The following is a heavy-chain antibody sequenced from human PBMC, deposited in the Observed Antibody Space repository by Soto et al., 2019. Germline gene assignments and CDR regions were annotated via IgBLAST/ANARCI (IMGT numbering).Heavy chain of an antibody. CDR1: GYTFTSYG. J-gene: IGHJ5*02. Sequence: GASVKVSCKASGYTFTSYGISWVRQAPGQGLEWMGWISAYNGNTNYAQKLQGRVTMTTDTSTSTAYMELRSLRSDDTAVYYCARDGYSYDTNNWFDPWGQGTLVTVSS. D-gene: IGHD5-18*01. CDR3: ARDGYSYDTNNWFDP. CDR2: ISAYNGNT. V-gene: IGHV1-18*01.